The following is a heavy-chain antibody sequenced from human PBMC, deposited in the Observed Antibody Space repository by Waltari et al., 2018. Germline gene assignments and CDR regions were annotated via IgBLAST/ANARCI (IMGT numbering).Heavy chain of an antibody. J-gene: IGHJ4*02. Sequence: EVQLVESGGGLVQPGGSLRLSCAASGFSFSSYAMSWVRQAPGKGLEWVSAISGSGGSTYHADPVKGRFTISRDNSKNTLYPQMSNLRAEDTAVYYCANSPLKGGAAAGSGYWGQGTLVTVSS. V-gene: IGHV3-23*04. CDR1: GFSFSSYA. CDR2: ISGSGGST. D-gene: IGHD6-13*01. CDR3: ANSPLKGGAAAGSGY.